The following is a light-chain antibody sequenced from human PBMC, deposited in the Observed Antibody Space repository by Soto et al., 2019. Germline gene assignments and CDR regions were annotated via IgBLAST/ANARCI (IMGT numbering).Light chain of an antibody. CDR2: AAS. Sequence: DIQMTQSPSSVSASVGDRVTITSRASQGISSWLAWYQQRKGKAPKILIYAASSLHSGVPSRFRGSRSGTDCTLPISRLQPEDFETYYCQQADGFPITFGQGTRLEIK. V-gene: IGKV1-12*01. J-gene: IGKJ5*01. CDR3: QQADGFPIT. CDR1: QGISSW.